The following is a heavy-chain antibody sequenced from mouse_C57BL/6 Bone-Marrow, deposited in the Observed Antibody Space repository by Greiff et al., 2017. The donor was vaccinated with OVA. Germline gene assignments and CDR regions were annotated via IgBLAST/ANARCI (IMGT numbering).Heavy chain of an antibody. Sequence: QVQLQQSGAELVKPGASVKISCKASGYAFSSYWMNWVKQRPGKGLEWIGQIYPGDGDTNYNGKFKGKATLTADKSSSTAYMQLSSLTSEDSAVYFCARVTTVVATRYFEVWGTGTTVTVSS. CDR3: ARVTTVVATRYFEV. D-gene: IGHD1-1*01. CDR1: GYAFSSYW. J-gene: IGHJ1*03. CDR2: IYPGDGDT. V-gene: IGHV1-80*01.